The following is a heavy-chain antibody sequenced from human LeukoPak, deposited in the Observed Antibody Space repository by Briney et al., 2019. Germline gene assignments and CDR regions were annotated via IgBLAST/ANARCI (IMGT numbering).Heavy chain of an antibody. CDR2: INSDGSST. J-gene: IGHJ4*02. CDR1: GFTFSSYW. CDR3: ASYGSGSYWGSYYFDY. D-gene: IGHD3-10*01. V-gene: IGHV3-74*01. Sequence: GGSLRLSCAASGFTFSSYWMHWVRQAPGKGLVWVSRINSDGSSTNYADSVKGRFTISRDNAKNTLYLQMNSLRAEDTAVYYCASYGSGSYWGSYYFDYWGQGTLVTVSS.